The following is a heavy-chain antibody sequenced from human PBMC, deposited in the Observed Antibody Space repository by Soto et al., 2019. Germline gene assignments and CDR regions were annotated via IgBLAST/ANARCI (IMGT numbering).Heavy chain of an antibody. CDR1: GFTFSSYA. D-gene: IGHD3-22*01. CDR2: ISGSGGST. J-gene: IGHJ5*02. Sequence: GSLRLSCAASGFTFSSYAMSWVRQAPGKGLEWVSAISGSGGSTYYADSVKGRFTISRDNSKNTLYLQMNSLRAEDTAVYYCAKGGYYDSSGYEFDPWGQGTLVTVSS. V-gene: IGHV3-23*01. CDR3: AKGGYYDSSGYEFDP.